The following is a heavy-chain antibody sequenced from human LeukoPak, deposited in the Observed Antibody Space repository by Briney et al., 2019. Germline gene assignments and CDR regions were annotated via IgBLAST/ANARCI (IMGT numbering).Heavy chain of an antibody. CDR3: ARSPRAAAGIFDY. CDR2: IYHTGTT. J-gene: IGHJ4*02. CDR1: GYSIISDYY. Sequence: SETLSLTCTVSGYSIISDYYWGWLRQPPGKELEWIGSIYHTGTTYYNPSLRSRITISVDTSKNQFSPKLSSVTAADTAVYYCARSPRAAAGIFDYWGQGTLVTVSS. D-gene: IGHD6-13*01. V-gene: IGHV4-38-2*02.